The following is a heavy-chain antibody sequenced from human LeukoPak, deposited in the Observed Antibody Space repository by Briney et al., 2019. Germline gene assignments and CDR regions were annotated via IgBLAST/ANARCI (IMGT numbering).Heavy chain of an antibody. D-gene: IGHD3-16*01. CDR3: ATDWAWGGFDH. J-gene: IGHJ4*02. CDR2: ISGSGDAT. Sequence: GGSLRLSCAVSGFMFSQHTMSWVRQAPGKRLEWVSSISGSGDATRYADSVMGRFTISRDNAKNTLYLQMNSVRPEDTAVYYCATDWAWGGFDHWGQGALVTVSS. V-gene: IGHV3-23*01. CDR1: GFMFSQHT.